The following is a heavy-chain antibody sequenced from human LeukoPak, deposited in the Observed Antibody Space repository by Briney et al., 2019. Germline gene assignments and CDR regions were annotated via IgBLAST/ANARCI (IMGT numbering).Heavy chain of an antibody. CDR1: GFTFSSYA. Sequence: GGSLRLSCAASGFTFSSYAMHWVRQAPGKGLEWVAVISYDGSNKYYADSVKGRFTISRDNSKNTLYLQMNSLRAEDTAVYYCAKDRRVGATRDDAFDIWGQGTMVTVSS. V-gene: IGHV3-30-3*01. CDR3: AKDRRVGATRDDAFDI. CDR2: ISYDGSNK. D-gene: IGHD1-26*01. J-gene: IGHJ3*02.